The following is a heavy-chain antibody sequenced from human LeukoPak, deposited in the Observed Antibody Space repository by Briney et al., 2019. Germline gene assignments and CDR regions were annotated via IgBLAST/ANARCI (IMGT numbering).Heavy chain of an antibody. J-gene: IGHJ5*02. D-gene: IGHD1-1*01. Sequence: PGGSLRLSCVSSGSGFTFTRYAMSWGRQAPGKGLRWVATISASVGATNYADSVKGRFTISRDNSNYILYLQMNSLTDADTAVYYCANRGTTGSWGQGTLVAVSS. V-gene: IGHV3-23*01. CDR3: ANRGTTGS. CDR2: ISASVGAT. CDR1: GFTFTRYA.